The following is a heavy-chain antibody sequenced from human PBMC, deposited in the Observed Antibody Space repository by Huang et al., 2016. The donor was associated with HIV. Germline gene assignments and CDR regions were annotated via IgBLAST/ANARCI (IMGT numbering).Heavy chain of an antibody. CDR1: GFDFSKYS. D-gene: IGHD3-22*01. CDR2: IRGTSSNI. CDR3: ARTEMEYYYGSSGYYPDY. J-gene: IGHJ4*02. V-gene: IGHV3-48*01. Sequence: EVQLVESGGALVQPGGSLKLSCVVSGFDFSKYSMNWVRQAPGKGLEWDSYIRGTSSNIYYAASGKGRFTISRDNAKNSVFLQMRSLRAEDTALYYCARTEMEYYYGSSGYYPDYWGQGTQVTVSS.